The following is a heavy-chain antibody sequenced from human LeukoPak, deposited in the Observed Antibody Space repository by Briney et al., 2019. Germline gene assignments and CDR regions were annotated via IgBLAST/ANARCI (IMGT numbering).Heavy chain of an antibody. D-gene: IGHD2-21*02. Sequence: ASVKVSCKASGYTLTELSMHWVRQAPGKGLEWMGGFDPEDGETIYAQKFQGRVTMTEDTSTDTAYMELSSLRSEDTAVYYCATDSAPWAYCGGDCYYYWGQGTLVTVSS. CDR3: ATDSAPWAYCGGDCYYY. J-gene: IGHJ4*02. CDR1: GYTLTELS. CDR2: FDPEDGET. V-gene: IGHV1-24*01.